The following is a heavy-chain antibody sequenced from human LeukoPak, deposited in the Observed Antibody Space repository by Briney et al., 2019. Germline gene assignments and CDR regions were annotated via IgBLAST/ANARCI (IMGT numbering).Heavy chain of an antibody. Sequence: GGSLRLSCAASGFTFSSYWMSWVRQAPGKGLEWVANIKQDGSEKYYVDSVKGRFTISRDNAGNSLHLQMYGLRAEDTAVYYCATYYFDSSYNWGQGTLVTVSS. CDR3: ATYYFDSSYN. V-gene: IGHV3-7*01. J-gene: IGHJ4*02. CDR2: IKQDGSEK. D-gene: IGHD3-22*01. CDR1: GFTFSSYW.